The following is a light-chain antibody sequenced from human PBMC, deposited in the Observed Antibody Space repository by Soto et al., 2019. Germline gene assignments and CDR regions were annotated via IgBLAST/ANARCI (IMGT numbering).Light chain of an antibody. Sequence: EIVMTQSPATLSVSPGERATLSCRASQSVSSNLAWYQQKPGQAPRLLIYGASTRATGIPARFSGSGSVTEFTLNISRLQSEDFAVYYWQQYNNWPITFGQGTRLEIK. J-gene: IGKJ5*01. CDR1: QSVSSN. CDR3: QQYNNWPIT. V-gene: IGKV3-15*01. CDR2: GAS.